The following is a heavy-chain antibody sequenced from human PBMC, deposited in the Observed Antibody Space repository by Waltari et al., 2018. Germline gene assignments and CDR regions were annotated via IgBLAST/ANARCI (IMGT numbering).Heavy chain of an antibody. V-gene: IGHV4-34*01. D-gene: IGHD3-3*01. CDR1: GWSFSGYS. CDR3: ARGRKYYDFWSAYGFDP. Sequence: QVQLQQWGAGLLKPSGTLSLTCPVYGWSFSGYSWSWVRPAPGKGLEWIGEINHSGSTNYNPSLKSRVTISVDTSKNQFSLKLSSVTAADTAVYYCARGRKYYDFWSAYGFDPWGQGTLVTVSS. J-gene: IGHJ5*02. CDR2: INHSGST.